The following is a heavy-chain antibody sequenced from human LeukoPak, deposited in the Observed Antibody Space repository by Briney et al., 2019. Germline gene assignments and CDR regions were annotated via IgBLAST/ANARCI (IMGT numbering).Heavy chain of an antibody. J-gene: IGHJ4*02. Sequence: GGSLRLSCAASGFTFSNYGMSWVRQAPGKGLEWVSLISASGGTTYYADSVKGRFTISRDNSENTLYLQMNSLRAEDTAVYYCAKVRGRQWLYYFDYWGQGTLVTVSS. CDR1: GFTFSNYG. D-gene: IGHD6-19*01. CDR2: ISASGGTT. V-gene: IGHV3-23*01. CDR3: AKVRGRQWLYYFDY.